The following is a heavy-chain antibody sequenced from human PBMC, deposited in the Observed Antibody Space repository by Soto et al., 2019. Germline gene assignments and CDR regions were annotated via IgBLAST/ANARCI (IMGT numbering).Heavy chain of an antibody. CDR1: GYTCTSYG. D-gene: IGHD3-10*01. V-gene: IGHV1-18*01. CDR3: ARDRTMVRGVISTC. CDR2: ISDYNGNT. Sequence: QVPLVQSGAEVKKPRASVKVSCKASGYTCTSYGITWGRQAPGQGLEWMGWISDYNGNTNYAQKLQGSVTMTTDTSTRTAHMELRSQRSDDTAVDYCARDRTMVRGVISTCWGQGTLVTVSS. J-gene: IGHJ4*02.